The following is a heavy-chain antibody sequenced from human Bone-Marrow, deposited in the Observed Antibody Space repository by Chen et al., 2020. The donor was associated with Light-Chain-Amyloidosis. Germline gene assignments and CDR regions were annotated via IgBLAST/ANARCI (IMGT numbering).Heavy chain of an antibody. D-gene: IGHD2-2*01. J-gene: IGHJ3*02. CDR1: GFTFSSYW. V-gene: IGHV3-74*01. CDR2: INTDGSST. CDR3: ARDSDCRSTSCYPLGTFDI. Sequence: EVQLVESGGGLVQTGGSLRFSCVTSGFTFSSYWMHWVRQAPGKGLVWLSRINTDGSSTSYADSVKGRFTIYRDNAKNTLFLQMSSLRADDTAVYYCARDSDCRSTSCYPLGTFDIWGQGTMVTVSS.